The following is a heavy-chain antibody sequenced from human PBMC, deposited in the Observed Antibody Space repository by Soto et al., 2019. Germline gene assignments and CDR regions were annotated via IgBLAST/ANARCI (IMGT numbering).Heavy chain of an antibody. D-gene: IGHD6-13*01. V-gene: IGHV3-9*01. CDR3: VKDESINWYSGHFRH. CDR1: GFTFDDYA. J-gene: IGHJ1*01. Sequence: GGSLRRSCAAPGFTFDDYAMHWVRQVPGKGLEWVSGINWNSGSIGYADSVKCRFAISRDNSKNSPHLQMNSLRAEDTAFYYCVKDESINWYSGHFRHWGQGTLVTAPQ. CDR2: INWNSGSI.